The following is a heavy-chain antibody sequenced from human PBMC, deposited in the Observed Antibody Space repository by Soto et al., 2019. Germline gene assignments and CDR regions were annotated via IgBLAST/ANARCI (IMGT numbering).Heavy chain of an antibody. V-gene: IGHV1-2*02. CDR2: INPNSGGT. CDR3: ASPSSLGITIFGVVPSTDYGMDV. CDR1: GYTFTGYY. Sequence: GASVKVSCKASGYTFTGYYMHWVRQAPGQGLEWMGWINPNSGGTNYARRFQGRVTMTRDTSISTAYMELSRLRSDDTAVYYCASPSSLGITIFGVVPSTDYGMDVWGQGTTVTVSS. J-gene: IGHJ6*02. D-gene: IGHD3-3*01.